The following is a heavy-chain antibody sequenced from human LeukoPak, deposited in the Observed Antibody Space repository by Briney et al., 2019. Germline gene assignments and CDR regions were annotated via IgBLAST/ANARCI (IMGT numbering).Heavy chain of an antibody. D-gene: IGHD5-18*01. V-gene: IGHV4-34*01. Sequence: SETLSLTCAVYGGSFSGYYWSWIRQPPGKGLEWIGEINHSGSTNYNPSLKSRVTISVDTSKNQFSLKLSSVTAADTAVYYCARQCRYSYGFYYYYMDVWGKGTTVTVSS. CDR3: ARQCRYSYGFYYYYMDV. CDR2: INHSGST. J-gene: IGHJ6*03. CDR1: GGSFSGYY.